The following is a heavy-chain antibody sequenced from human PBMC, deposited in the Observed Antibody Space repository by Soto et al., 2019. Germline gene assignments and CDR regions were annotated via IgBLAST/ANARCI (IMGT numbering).Heavy chain of an antibody. J-gene: IGHJ4*02. CDR2: IIPIFGTA. CDR3: ARDYPYSSSSRDYFDY. V-gene: IGHV1-69*01. CDR1: GGTFSSYA. Sequence: QVQLVQSGAEVKKPGSSMKVSCKASGGTFSSYAISWVRQAPGQGLEWMGGIIPIFGTANYAQKFQGRVTITADESTSTAYMELSSLRSEDTAVYYCARDYPYSSSSRDYFDYWGQGTLVTVSS. D-gene: IGHD6-6*01.